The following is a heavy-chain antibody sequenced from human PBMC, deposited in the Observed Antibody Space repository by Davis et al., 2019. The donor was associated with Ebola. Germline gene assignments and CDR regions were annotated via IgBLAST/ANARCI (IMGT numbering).Heavy chain of an antibody. CDR1: GFTFSSYA. CDR2: ISGGGGST. D-gene: IGHD2-15*01. Sequence: GESLKISCAASGFTFSSYAMSWVRQAPGKGLEWVSGISGGGGSTYYADSVKGRFSISRDNSKDTLYLQMNSLRAEDTAVYYCMTIVVGYWGQGTLVTVSS. J-gene: IGHJ4*02. V-gene: IGHV3-23*01. CDR3: MTIVVGY.